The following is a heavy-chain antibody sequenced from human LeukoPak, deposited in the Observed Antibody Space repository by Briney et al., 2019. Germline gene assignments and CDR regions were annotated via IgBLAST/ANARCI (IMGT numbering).Heavy chain of an antibody. CDR1: GFTFSSYA. V-gene: IGHV3-23*01. CDR2: ISGSGGST. Sequence: GGSLRLSCAASGFTFSSYAMSWVRQAPGKGLEWVSAISGSGGSTYYADSVKGRFTISRDNSKNTLYLQMNSLRAEDTAVYYCAKDLETAGGFGELFFDYWDQGTLVTVSS. J-gene: IGHJ4*02. CDR3: AKDLETAGGFGELFFDY. D-gene: IGHD3-10*01.